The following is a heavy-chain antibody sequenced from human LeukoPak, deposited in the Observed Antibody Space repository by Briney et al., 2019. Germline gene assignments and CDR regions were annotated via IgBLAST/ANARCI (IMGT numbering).Heavy chain of an antibody. CDR2: ISAYNGNT. D-gene: IGHD6-19*01. J-gene: IGHJ5*02. Sequence: ASVKVSCKASGYTFTSYGISWVRQAPGQGLEWMGWISAYNGNTNYAQKLQGRVTTTTDTSTSTAYMELSRLRSDDTAVYYCARDRYSSGWSRMYNWFDPWGQGTLVTVSS. V-gene: IGHV1-18*01. CDR1: GYTFTSYG. CDR3: ARDRYSSGWSRMYNWFDP.